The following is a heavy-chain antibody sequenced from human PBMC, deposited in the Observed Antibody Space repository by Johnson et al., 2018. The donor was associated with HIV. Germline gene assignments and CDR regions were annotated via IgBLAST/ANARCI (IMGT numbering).Heavy chain of an antibody. Sequence: QEQLVESGGGVVQPGRSLRLSCAASGFTFSSYAMHWVRQAPGKGLEWVAVISYDGSNKYYADSVKGRFTISRDNSKNTLYLQMNSLRAEDTAVYYCAKVRVIIAAPRGGAFDIWGQGTMVTVSS. D-gene: IGHD6-6*01. CDR3: AKVRVIIAAPRGGAFDI. CDR1: GFTFSSYA. CDR2: ISYDGSNK. V-gene: IGHV3-30-3*01. J-gene: IGHJ3*02.